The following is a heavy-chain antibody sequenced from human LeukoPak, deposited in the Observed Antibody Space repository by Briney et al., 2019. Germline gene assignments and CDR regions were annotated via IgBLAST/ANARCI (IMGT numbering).Heavy chain of an antibody. D-gene: IGHD2-8*01. V-gene: IGHV3-48*03. Sequence: PGGSLRLSCAASGFPFGSYAMNWVRQAPGKGLEWVSYISGSGIKHYADSVKGRFTISRDNAKNSLYLQMNSLRVEDTAVYYCAREDTGVAFDIWGQGTTVTV. CDR3: AREDTGVAFDI. J-gene: IGHJ3*02. CDR1: GFPFGSYA. CDR2: ISGSGIK.